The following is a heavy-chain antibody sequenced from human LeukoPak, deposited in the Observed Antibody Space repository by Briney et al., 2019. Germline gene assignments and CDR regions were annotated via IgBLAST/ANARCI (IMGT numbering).Heavy chain of an antibody. CDR1: GFTFNIYS. Sequence: GGSLRLSCAASGFTFNIYSMNWVRQAPGKGLEWVSGISWNSGSIGYADSVKGRFTISRDNAKNSLYLQMNSLRAEDMALYYCAKDRGYSNYGGLDYWGQGTLVTVSS. CDR2: ISWNSGSI. J-gene: IGHJ4*02. D-gene: IGHD4-11*01. CDR3: AKDRGYSNYGGLDY. V-gene: IGHV3-9*03.